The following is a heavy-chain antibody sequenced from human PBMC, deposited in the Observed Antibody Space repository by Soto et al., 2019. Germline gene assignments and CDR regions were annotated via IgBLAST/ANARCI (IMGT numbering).Heavy chain of an antibody. CDR3: ARDHGPVAGTDYYYGMDV. J-gene: IGHJ6*02. V-gene: IGHV1-69*13. D-gene: IGHD6-19*01. Sequence: ASVKVSCKASGGTFSSYAISWVRQAPGQGLEWMGGIIPIFGTANYAQKFQGRVTITADESTSTAYMELSSLRSEDTAVYYCARDHGPVAGTDYYYGMDVWGQGTTVTVSS. CDR1: GGTFSSYA. CDR2: IIPIFGTA.